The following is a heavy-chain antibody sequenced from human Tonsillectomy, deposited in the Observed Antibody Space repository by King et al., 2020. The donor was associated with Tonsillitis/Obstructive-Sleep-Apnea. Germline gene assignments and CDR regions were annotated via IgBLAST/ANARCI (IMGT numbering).Heavy chain of an antibody. CDR2: IYYSGST. CDR1: GGSISSGGYY. J-gene: IGHJ4*02. V-gene: IGHV4-31*03. D-gene: IGHD5-12*01. Sequence: QLQESGPGLVKPSQTLSLTCSVSGGSISSGGYYWSWIRQQPGKGLEWIGYIYYSGSTYYNPSLKSRVTISVDTSKSQFSLKLSSVTAADTAVYYCARDLGSGYHYIDYWGQGTLVTVSS. CDR3: ARDLGSGYHYIDY.